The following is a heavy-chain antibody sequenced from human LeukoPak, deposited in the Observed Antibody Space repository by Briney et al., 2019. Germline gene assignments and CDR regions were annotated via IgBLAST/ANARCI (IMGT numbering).Heavy chain of an antibody. V-gene: IGHV3-7*01. J-gene: IGHJ4*02. CDR2: IKQDGSEK. CDR1: GFTFSSYW. CDR3: ARARATLLYYFDY. D-gene: IGHD1-26*01. Sequence: PGGSLRLSCAASGFTFSSYWMSWVRQAPGKGLEWVANIKQDGSEKYYVDSVKGRFTISRDNAKNSLYLQMNSLRAEDTAVYYCARARATLLYYFDYWGQGTLVTVSS.